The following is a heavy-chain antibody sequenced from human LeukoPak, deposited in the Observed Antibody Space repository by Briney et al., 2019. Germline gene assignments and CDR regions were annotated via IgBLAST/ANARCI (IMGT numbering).Heavy chain of an antibody. CDR3: ARRRGGYCSGGSCIGWFDP. V-gene: IGHV5-51*01. CDR2: IYPGDSDT. CDR1: GYSFTSYW. D-gene: IGHD2-15*01. J-gene: IGHJ5*02. Sequence: GESLKISCKGSGYSFTSYWIGWLRQMPGKGLEWMGIIYPGDSDTRYSPSFQGQVTISADKSISTAYLQWSSLKASDTAMYYCARRRGGYCSGGSCIGWFDPWGQGTLVTVSS.